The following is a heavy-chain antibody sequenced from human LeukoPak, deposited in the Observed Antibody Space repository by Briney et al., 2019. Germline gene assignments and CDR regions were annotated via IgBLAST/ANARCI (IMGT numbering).Heavy chain of an antibody. D-gene: IGHD3-3*01. J-gene: IGHJ6*02. Sequence: ASVKVSCKASGYTFTGYYMHWVRQAPGQGLEWMGWINPNSGGTNYAQKFQGRVTMTRDTSISTAYMELSGLRSDDTAVYYCARALTDFWSGYLSSVFYNYYYGMDVWGQGTTVTVSS. CDR1: GYTFTGYY. V-gene: IGHV1-2*02. CDR3: ARALTDFWSGYLSSVFYNYYYGMDV. CDR2: INPNSGGT.